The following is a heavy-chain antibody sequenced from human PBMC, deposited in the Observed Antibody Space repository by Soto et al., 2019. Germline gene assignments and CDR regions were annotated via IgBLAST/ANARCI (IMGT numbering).Heavy chain of an antibody. CDR2: ISYDGSNK. CDR1: GFTFSSYA. J-gene: IGHJ6*02. V-gene: IGHV3-30-3*01. Sequence: PGGSLRLSCAASGFTFSSYAMHWVRQAPGKGLEWVAVISYDGSNKYYADSVKGRFTISRDNSKNTLYLQMNSLRAEDTAVYYCARGLLAARTTMFYDSSRDYYGMDVWGQGTTVTVSS. D-gene: IGHD3-22*01. CDR3: ARGLLAARTTMFYDSSRDYYGMDV.